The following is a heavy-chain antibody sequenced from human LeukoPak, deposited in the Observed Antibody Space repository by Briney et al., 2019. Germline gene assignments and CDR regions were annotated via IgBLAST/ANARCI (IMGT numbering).Heavy chain of an antibody. CDR2: ISYDGSNK. J-gene: IGHJ6*02. V-gene: IGHV3-30*18. D-gene: IGHD2-2*01. CDR1: VFTFISYG. Sequence: PWRSLRLSFASSVFTFISYGLHWVGPARGKGREWVAVISYDGSNKYYADSVKGRFTISRDNSKKALDLQMNSLGDEDTAVYYCAKSWVVPAAAPSLGMDGWGQGTTVTDCS. CDR3: AKSWVVPAAAPSLGMDG.